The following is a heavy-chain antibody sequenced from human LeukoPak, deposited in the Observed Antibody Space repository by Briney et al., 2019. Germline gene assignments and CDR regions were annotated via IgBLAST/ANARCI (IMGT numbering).Heavy chain of an antibody. CDR1: GFTVSDNY. V-gene: IGHV3-53*04. J-gene: IGHJ4*02. Sequence: GGSLRLSCAASGFTVSDNYMSWVRQAPGRGLEWVSVIYSDGSTYYADSVKGRFTLSRHNSKNTVYLQMNSLRTEDTAVYYCVRALVGVAGFFDCWGQGTLVTVSS. D-gene: IGHD3-16*01. CDR2: IYSDGST. CDR3: VRALVGVAGFFDC.